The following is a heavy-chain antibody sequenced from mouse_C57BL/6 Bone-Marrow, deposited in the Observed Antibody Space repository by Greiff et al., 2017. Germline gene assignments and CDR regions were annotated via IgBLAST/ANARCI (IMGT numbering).Heavy chain of an antibody. CDR2: IHPSDSDT. Sequence: VQLQQPGAELVKPGASVKVSCKASGYTFTSYWMHWVKQRPGQGLEWIGRIHPSDSDTNYNQKFKGKATLTVDKSSSTAYMQLSSLTSEDSAVYYCALYYGYDVPFTYAMDYWGQGTSVTVSS. D-gene: IGHD2-2*01. CDR1: GYTFTSYW. J-gene: IGHJ4*01. V-gene: IGHV1-74*01. CDR3: ALYYGYDVPFTYAMDY.